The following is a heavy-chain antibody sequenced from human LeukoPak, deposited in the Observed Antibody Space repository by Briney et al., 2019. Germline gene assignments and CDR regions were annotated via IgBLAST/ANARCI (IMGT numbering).Heavy chain of an antibody. J-gene: IGHJ6*02. CDR1: GGSISSGGYY. CDR2: IYYSGST. V-gene: IGHV4-31*03. Sequence: SETLSLTCTVSGGSISSGGYYWSWIRQHPGKGLEWIGYIYYSGSTYYNPSLKSRVTISVDTSKNQFSLKLSSVTAADTAVYYCARATAQYYHYYGMDVWGQGTTVTVSS. D-gene: IGHD5-18*01. CDR3: ARATAQYYHYYGMDV.